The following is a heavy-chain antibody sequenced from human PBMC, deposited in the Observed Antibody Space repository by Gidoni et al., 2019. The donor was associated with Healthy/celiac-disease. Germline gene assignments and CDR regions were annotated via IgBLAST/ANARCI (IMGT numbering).Heavy chain of an antibody. CDR1: GYTFTSYY. CDR3: ARENWITFGRQDAFDI. V-gene: IGHV1-46*01. Sequence: QVQLVQSGAEVKKPGASVKVSCKASGYTFTSYYMHWVRQAPGQGLEWMGIINPSGGSTSYAQKFQGRVTMTRDTSTSTVYMELSSLRSEDTAVYYCARENWITFGRQDAFDIWGQGTMVTVSS. D-gene: IGHD3-16*01. J-gene: IGHJ3*02. CDR2: INPSGGST.